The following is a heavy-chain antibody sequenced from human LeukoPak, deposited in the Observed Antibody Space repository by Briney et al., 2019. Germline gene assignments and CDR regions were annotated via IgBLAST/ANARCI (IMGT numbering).Heavy chain of an antibody. D-gene: IGHD6-19*01. CDR1: GGSISSSNYY. CDR3: ARRTGFGSGWYFDF. J-gene: IGHJ4*02. CDR2: IYYSGST. Sequence: SETLSLTCTVSGGSISSSNYYWGWVRQPPGKGLDWIGSIYYSGSTYYNPSLKSRVTISVDTSKDQFSLKLSSVTAADTAVYYCARRTGFGSGWYFDFWGQGTLVTVSS. V-gene: IGHV4-39*01.